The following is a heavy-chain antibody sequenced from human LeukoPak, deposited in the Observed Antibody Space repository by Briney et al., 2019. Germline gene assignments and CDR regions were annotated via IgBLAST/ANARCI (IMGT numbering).Heavy chain of an antibody. V-gene: IGHV3-48*03. CDR2: ISSSGSTI. Sequence: GGSLRLSCAASGFTFSSYEMYWVRQAPGKGLEWVSYISSSGSTIYYADSVKGRFIISRDNAKNSLYLQMNSLRAEDTAVYYWASFYGSGINYFDYWGQGTLVTVSS. CDR3: ASFYGSGINYFDY. J-gene: IGHJ4*02. D-gene: IGHD3-10*01. CDR1: GFTFSSYE.